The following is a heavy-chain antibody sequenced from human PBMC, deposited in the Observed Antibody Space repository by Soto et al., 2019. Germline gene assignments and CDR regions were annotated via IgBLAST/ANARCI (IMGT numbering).Heavy chain of an antibody. Sequence: EEQLVESGGGLVQPGRSLRLSCVASGFTFENFAMHWVRQAPGKGLEWVSGISWNSGTIDYADSVKGRFTISRDNAKNSLYLQMDSLRVEDTALYYCAKTPFSLTLGTVLHYFDSWGQGTLVTVSS. CDR1: GFTFENFA. CDR3: AKTPFSLTLGTVLHYFDS. V-gene: IGHV3-9*01. D-gene: IGHD3-9*01. J-gene: IGHJ4*02. CDR2: ISWNSGTI.